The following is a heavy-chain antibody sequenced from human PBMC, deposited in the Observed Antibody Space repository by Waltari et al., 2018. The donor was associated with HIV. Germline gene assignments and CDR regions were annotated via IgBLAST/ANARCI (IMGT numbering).Heavy chain of an antibody. CDR2: IYYSGST. CDR1: GGSISSSSYY. Sequence: QLQLQESGPGLVKPSETLSLTCTVSGGSISSSSYYWGWIRQPPGKGLEWIGSIYYSGSTYYNPSIKSRVTISGDTSKNQFSLKLSAVTAADTAVYYCAGVPVGFWSGYLGHDYWGQGTLVTVSS. D-gene: IGHD3-3*01. J-gene: IGHJ4*02. CDR3: AGVPVGFWSGYLGHDY. V-gene: IGHV4-39*07.